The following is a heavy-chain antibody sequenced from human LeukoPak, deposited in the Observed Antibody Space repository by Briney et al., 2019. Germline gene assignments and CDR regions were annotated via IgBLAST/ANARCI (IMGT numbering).Heavy chain of an antibody. CDR1: GGSISSGGYY. V-gene: IGHV4-31*03. J-gene: IGHJ4*02. D-gene: IGHD7-27*01. Sequence: SETLSLTCTVSGGSISSGGYYWSWIRQHPGKGLERIGYIYYSGSTYYNPPLKSRVTISVDTSKNQFSLKLSSVTAADTAVYYCARVSLNWGAEFDYWGQGTLVTVSS. CDR2: IYYSGST. CDR3: ARVSLNWGAEFDY.